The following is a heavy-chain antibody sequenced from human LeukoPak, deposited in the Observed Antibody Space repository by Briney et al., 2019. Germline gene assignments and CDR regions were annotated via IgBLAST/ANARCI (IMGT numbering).Heavy chain of an antibody. J-gene: IGHJ4*02. Sequence: ASVKVSCKASGYTFTSYGISWVRQAPGQGLEWMGWISAYNGNTNYAQKLQGRVTMTTDTSTSTAYMELRSLRSDDTAVYYCARTCSSTSCYPHGNWGYFDYWGQGTLVTVSS. D-gene: IGHD2-2*01. V-gene: IGHV1-18*01. CDR3: ARTCSSTSCYPHGNWGYFDY. CDR1: GYTFTSYG. CDR2: ISAYNGNT.